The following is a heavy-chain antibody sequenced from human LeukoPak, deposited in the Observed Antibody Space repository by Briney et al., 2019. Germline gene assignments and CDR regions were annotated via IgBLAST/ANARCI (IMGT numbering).Heavy chain of an antibody. CDR3: ARVEEYFDY. CDR2: IYYSGST. V-gene: IGHV4-59*12. J-gene: IGHJ4*02. Sequence: SETLSLTCTVSGGSISSYYWSWIRQPPGKGLEWIGYIYYSGSTNYNPSLKSRVTISVDRSKNQFSLKLSSVTAADTAVYYCARVEEYFDYWGQGTLVTVSS. CDR1: GGSISSYY.